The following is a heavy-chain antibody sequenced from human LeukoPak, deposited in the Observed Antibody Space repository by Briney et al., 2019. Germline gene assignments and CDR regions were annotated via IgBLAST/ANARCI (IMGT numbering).Heavy chain of an antibody. J-gene: IGHJ6*03. CDR3: ARGVPAATGDYYYYMDV. V-gene: IGHV4-59*08. CDR1: GGSISNKY. D-gene: IGHD2-2*01. Sequence: SETLSLTCTVSGGSISNKYWSWIRQPPGKGLEWIGYIYYSGSTNYNPSLKSRVTILVDTSKNQFFLKLSSVTAADTAVYYCARGVPAATGDYYYYMDVWGKGTTVTISS. CDR2: IYYSGST.